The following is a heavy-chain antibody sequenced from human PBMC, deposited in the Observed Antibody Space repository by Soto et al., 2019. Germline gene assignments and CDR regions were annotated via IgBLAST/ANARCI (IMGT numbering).Heavy chain of an antibody. CDR2: ISAYNGNT. J-gene: IGHJ5*02. CDR1: GYTFTSYG. D-gene: IGHD6-19*01. CDR3: AREDSSGWYAA. V-gene: IGHV1-18*01. Sequence: GASVKVSCKASGYTFTSYGISWVRQAPGQGLEWMGWISAYNGNTNYAQKLQGRVTMTTDTSTSTAYMELRGLRSDDAAVYYCAREDSSGWYAAWAQGTLVTVSS.